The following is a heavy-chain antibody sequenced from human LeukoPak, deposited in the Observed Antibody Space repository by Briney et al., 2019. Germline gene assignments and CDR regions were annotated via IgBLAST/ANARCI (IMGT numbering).Heavy chain of an antibody. V-gene: IGHV3-15*01. CDR1: GFTFNNAW. CDR2: IKSEPDGGTT. D-gene: IGHD5-18*01. Sequence: GGSLRLSCAGSGFTFNNAWMSWVRQAPGKGLEWVGRIKSEPDGGTTDYAAPVKGKFTISRDDSKNTLYLQMNSLRAEDTALYYCTTDDRGYSYAPRYWGQGTLVTVSS. J-gene: IGHJ4*02. CDR3: TTDDRGYSYAPRY.